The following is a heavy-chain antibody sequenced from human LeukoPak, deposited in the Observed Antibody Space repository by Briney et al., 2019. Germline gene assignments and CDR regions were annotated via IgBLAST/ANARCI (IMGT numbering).Heavy chain of an antibody. J-gene: IGHJ4*02. CDR1: GGSFRGYY. V-gene: IGHV4-34*01. CDR3: ARRPSSWIWLNFDY. D-gene: IGHD6-13*01. CDR2: INHRGST. Sequence: SGTLSLTCAVYGGSFRGYYWSWIRQPPGKGLEGIGEINHRGSTNYNPSLKSRVTISVDTSKNQFSLKLSSVTAADTAVYYCARRPSSWIWLNFDYWGQGTLVTVSS.